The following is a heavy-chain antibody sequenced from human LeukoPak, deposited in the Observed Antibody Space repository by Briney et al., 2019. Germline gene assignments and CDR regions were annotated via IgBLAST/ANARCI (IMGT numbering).Heavy chain of an antibody. Sequence: ASVKVSCKASGYTFTSYAMHWVRQAPGQRLEWMGWINAGNGNTKYSQKFQGRVTITRDTSASTAYMELSSLRSEDTAVYYCARSIEVEYYGSGVDWFDPWGQGTLVTVSS. V-gene: IGHV1-3*01. J-gene: IGHJ5*02. CDR1: GYTFTSYA. D-gene: IGHD3-10*01. CDR3: ARSIEVEYYGSGVDWFDP. CDR2: INAGNGNT.